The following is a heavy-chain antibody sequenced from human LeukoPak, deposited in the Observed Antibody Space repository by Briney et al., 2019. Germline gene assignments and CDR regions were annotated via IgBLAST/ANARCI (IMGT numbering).Heavy chain of an antibody. CDR1: GYTFTSYY. J-gene: IGHJ5*02. V-gene: IGHV1-2*02. D-gene: IGHD2-2*02. CDR3: ARDLSAPYCSSTSCYTPNWFDP. CDR2: INPNSGGT. Sequence: ASVKVSCKASGYTFTSYYMHWVRQAPGQGLEWMGWINPNSGGTNYAQKFQGRVTMTRDTSISTAYMELSRLRSDDTAVYYCARDLSAPYCSSTSCYTPNWFDPWGQGTLVTVSS.